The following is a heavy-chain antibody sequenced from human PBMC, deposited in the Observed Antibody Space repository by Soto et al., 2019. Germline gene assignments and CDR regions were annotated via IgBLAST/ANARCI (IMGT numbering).Heavy chain of an antibody. J-gene: IGHJ4*02. CDR2: ISAYDGKT. CDR1: CYNFNIYG. D-gene: IGHD2-15*01. V-gene: IGHV1-18*01. CDR3: ARPPLPGYSIHFNS. Sequence: ASVKVSCSASCYNFNIYGINWVRQPPEQGLELMGLISAYDGKTIYEEKFQGRVTMTTDASTSTAYMELRSLRSDDTAVYYCARPPLPGYSIHFNSGGQGTLVTVSS.